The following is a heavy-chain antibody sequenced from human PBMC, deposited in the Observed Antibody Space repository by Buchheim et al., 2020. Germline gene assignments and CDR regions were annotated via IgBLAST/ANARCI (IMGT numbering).Heavy chain of an antibody. V-gene: IGHV3-30-3*01. CDR2: ISYDGSNE. J-gene: IGHJ2*01. CDR3: ARRSSSSYWYFDL. Sequence: QVQLVESGGGVVQPGRSLRLSCAASGFTFSNYAMHWVRQAPGKGLEWMALISYDGSNEYYASSVKGRVTISRDNSKNTLYLQMHSLRTEDTAVYYCARRSSSSYWYFDLWGRGTL. D-gene: IGHD6-13*01. CDR1: GFTFSNYA.